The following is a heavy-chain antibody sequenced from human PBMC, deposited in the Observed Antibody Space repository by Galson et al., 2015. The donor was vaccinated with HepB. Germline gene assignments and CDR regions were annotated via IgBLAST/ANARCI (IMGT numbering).Heavy chain of an antibody. J-gene: IGHJ5*02. Sequence: SCKASGYTFTSYGISWVRQAPGQGLEWMGWISAYNGNTNYAQKLQGRVTMTTDTSTSTAYMELRSLRSDDTAVYYCARAFLRSSSWYWFDPWGQGTLVTVSS. CDR3: ARAFLRSSSWYWFDP. D-gene: IGHD6-13*01. V-gene: IGHV1-18*04. CDR1: GYTFTSYG. CDR2: ISAYNGNT.